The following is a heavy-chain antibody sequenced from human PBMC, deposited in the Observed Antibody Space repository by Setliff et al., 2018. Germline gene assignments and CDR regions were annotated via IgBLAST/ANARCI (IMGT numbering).Heavy chain of an antibody. J-gene: IGHJ5*02. Sequence: SETLSLTCAVYGDSFSGYFWTWIRQPPGKGLEWIGDIDQSGSTNYNPSLKSRLTISVDTSKNQFSLSLSSVTAADTAVYSCAKDPSFTDYGDYPSLWFDPWGQGTLVTVSS. D-gene: IGHD4-17*01. CDR2: IDQSGST. V-gene: IGHV4-34*01. CDR1: GDSFSGYF. CDR3: AKDPSFTDYGDYPSLWFDP.